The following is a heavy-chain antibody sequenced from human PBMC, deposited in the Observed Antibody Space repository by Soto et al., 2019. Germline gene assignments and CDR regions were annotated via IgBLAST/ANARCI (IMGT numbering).Heavy chain of an antibody. CDR2: ISSSGSTI. D-gene: IGHD5-18*01. V-gene: IGHV3-11*01. CDR3: AREWYRNPDTAMVKGY. CDR1: GFTFSDYY. J-gene: IGHJ4*02. Sequence: QVQLVESGRGLVKPGGSLRLSCAASGFTFSDYYMSWIRQAPGKGLEWVSYISSSGSTIYYADSVKGRFTISRDNAKNSLYLQMNRLSAEDTAVYYCAREWYRNPDTAMVKGYWGQGTLVTVSS.